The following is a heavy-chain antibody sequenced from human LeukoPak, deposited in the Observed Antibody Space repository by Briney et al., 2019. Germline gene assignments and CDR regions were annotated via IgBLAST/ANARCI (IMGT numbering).Heavy chain of an antibody. J-gene: IGHJ4*02. Sequence: PSETLSLTCTVSGGSLSNNYWSWVRQPAGKGLEWIGRIYTNVNTNYNPSLKSRVTLSVDTSKNQFSLKLSSVIAADTAVYYCARGGSGYYPFDDWGQGTLVTVSS. CDR1: GGSLSNNY. CDR2: IYTNVNT. D-gene: IGHD3-22*01. V-gene: IGHV4-4*07. CDR3: ARGGSGYYPFDD.